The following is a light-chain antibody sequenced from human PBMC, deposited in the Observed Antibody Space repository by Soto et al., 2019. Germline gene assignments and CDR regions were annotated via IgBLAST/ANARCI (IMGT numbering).Light chain of an antibody. CDR2: KAS. CDR3: QHYNSYSEA. J-gene: IGKJ1*01. V-gene: IGKV1-5*03. CDR1: QDIRKD. Sequence: DIQMTQSPSSLSASVGDRVTITCQASQDIRKDLNWYQRKPGRAPKLLIYKASSLESGVPSRFSGSGSGTEFTLTISSLQPDDFATYYCQHYNSYSEAFGQGTKVDIK.